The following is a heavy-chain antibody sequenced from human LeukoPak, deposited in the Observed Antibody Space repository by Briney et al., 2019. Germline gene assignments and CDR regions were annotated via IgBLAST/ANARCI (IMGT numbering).Heavy chain of an antibody. CDR2: ISYDGSNK. J-gene: IGHJ3*02. CDR1: GFTFSSYG. D-gene: IGHD4-17*01. V-gene: IGHV3-30*18. CDR3: AKISLRDYGDPVEFFDI. Sequence: GGSLRLSCAASGFTFSSYGMHWVRQAPGKGLEWVAVISYDGSNKYYADSVKGRFTIPRDNSKNTLYLQMNSLRAEDTAVYYCAKISLRDYGDPVEFFDIWGQGTMVTVSS.